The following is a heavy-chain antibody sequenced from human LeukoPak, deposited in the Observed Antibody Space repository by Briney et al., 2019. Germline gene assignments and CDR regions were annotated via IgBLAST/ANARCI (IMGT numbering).Heavy chain of an antibody. CDR1: GFTFSSYA. Sequence: GGSLRLSCAASGFTFSSYAMSWVRQAPGKGLEWVSAISGSGGSTHYADSVKGRFTISRDNSKNTLYLQMNSLRAEDTAVHYCAKGVDVDTAINYWGQGTLVTVSS. D-gene: IGHD5-18*01. CDR2: ISGSGGST. V-gene: IGHV3-23*01. J-gene: IGHJ4*02. CDR3: AKGVDVDTAINY.